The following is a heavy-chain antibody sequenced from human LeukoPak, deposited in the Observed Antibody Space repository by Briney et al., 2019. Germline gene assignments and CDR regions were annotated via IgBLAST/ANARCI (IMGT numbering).Heavy chain of an antibody. CDR3: ARTYYDLWSGYLESYILDY. Sequence: PSETLSLTCTVSGGSISNYYWSWIRQPPGKGLEWIGYIYYSGSTNYNPSLKSRVTISVDTSKNQFSLKLSSVTAADTAVYYCARTYYDLWSGYLESYILDYWGQGTLVTVSS. CDR1: GGSISNYY. CDR2: IYYSGST. D-gene: IGHD3-3*01. V-gene: IGHV4-59*01. J-gene: IGHJ4*02.